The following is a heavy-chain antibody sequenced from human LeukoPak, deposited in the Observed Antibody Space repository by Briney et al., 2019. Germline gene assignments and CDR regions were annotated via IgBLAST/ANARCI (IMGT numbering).Heavy chain of an antibody. D-gene: IGHD4-23*01. CDR2: IYPGDSDT. V-gene: IGHV5-51*01. CDR3: ARHTNDYGGYGDY. J-gene: IGHJ4*02. Sequence: GESLKISCKGSGYRFTSYWIGWVRQLPGKGLEWMGIIYPGDSDTKYSPSFQGQVTISADKSISVAYLQWSSLKASDTAMYYCARHTNDYGGYGDYWGQGTLVTVSS. CDR1: GYRFTSYW.